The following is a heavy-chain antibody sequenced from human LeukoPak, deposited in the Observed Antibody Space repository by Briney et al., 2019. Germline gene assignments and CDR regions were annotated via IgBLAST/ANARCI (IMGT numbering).Heavy chain of an antibody. V-gene: IGHV3-66*01. Sequence: GGSLRLSCAASGFTVSSNYMSWVRQAPGKGLEWVSVIYSGGSTYYADSVKGRFTISRDNSKNTLYLQMTSMRAEDTAVYYCAIKRYFYDSSGFHFDYWGQGTLVSVCS. CDR2: IYSGGST. D-gene: IGHD3-22*01. CDR1: GFTVSSNY. CDR3: AIKRYFYDSSGFHFDY. J-gene: IGHJ4*02.